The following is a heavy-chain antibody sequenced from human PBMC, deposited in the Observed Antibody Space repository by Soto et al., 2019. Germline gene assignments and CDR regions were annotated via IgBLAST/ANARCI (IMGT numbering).Heavy chain of an antibody. CDR2: IYPGDSDT. J-gene: IGHJ6*02. D-gene: IGHD2-2*01. CDR1: GYSFTSYW. V-gene: IGHV5-51*01. CDR3: ERRGVVVTAAKGGRRYSYGMDV. Sequence: GDSLKISCKGSGYSFTSYWIGWVRQMPGKGLEWMGIIYPGDSDTRYSPSFQGQVTISADKSISTAYLQWSSLKASDTAMYYCERRGVVVTAAKGGRRYSYGMDVWGQGTTVTVSS.